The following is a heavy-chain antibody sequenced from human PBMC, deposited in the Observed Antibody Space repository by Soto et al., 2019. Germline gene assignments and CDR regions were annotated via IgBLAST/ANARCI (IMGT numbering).Heavy chain of an antibody. CDR3: AKDAHYRYYCGMDV. CDR1: GFTFSSYG. J-gene: IGHJ6*02. Sequence: QVQLVESGGGVVQPGRSLRLSCAASGFTFSSYGMHWVRQAPGKGLEWVAVISYDGSNKYYADSVKGRFTISRDNSKNTLYLQMNSLRAEDTAVYYGAKDAHYRYYCGMDVWGQGTTVTVSS. CDR2: ISYDGSNK. D-gene: IGHD1-26*01. V-gene: IGHV3-30*18.